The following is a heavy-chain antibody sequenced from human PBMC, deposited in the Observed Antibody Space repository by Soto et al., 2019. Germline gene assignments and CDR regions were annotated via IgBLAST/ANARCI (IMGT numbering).Heavy chain of an antibody. CDR2: ISAYNGNT. D-gene: IGHD6-19*01. CDR3: ARDYSQYSSDWPQY. V-gene: IGHV1-18*04. J-gene: IGHJ4*02. CDR1: CYTISRSG. Sequence: GAAGKVSWKASCYTISRSGTSSGRQAPGQGHEWMGWISAYNGNTNYAQKLQGRVTMTTDTSTTTAYLELRSLRSDDTAVYYCARDYSQYSSDWPQYWGQGTWVTVSS.